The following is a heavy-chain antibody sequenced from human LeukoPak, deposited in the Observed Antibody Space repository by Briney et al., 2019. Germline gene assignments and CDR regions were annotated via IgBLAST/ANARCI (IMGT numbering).Heavy chain of an antibody. CDR2: ISAYNGNT. Sequence: ASVKVSCKASGYTFTSYGISWVRQAPGQGLEWMGWISAYNGNTNYAQKLQGRVTMTTDTSTSTAYMELSSLRSEDTAVYYCETSVVGATTPDTYFDYWGQGTLVTVSS. D-gene: IGHD1-26*01. V-gene: IGHV1-18*01. CDR3: ETSVVGATTPDTYFDY. J-gene: IGHJ4*02. CDR1: GYTFTSYG.